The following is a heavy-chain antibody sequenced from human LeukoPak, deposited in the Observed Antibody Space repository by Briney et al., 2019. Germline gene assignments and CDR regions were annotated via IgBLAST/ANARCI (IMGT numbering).Heavy chain of an antibody. CDR3: VLPGLGGVIY. CDR2: IRYDGSNK. Sequence: GGSLRLSCAASGFTFSSYGMYWVRQAPGKGLEWVAFIRYDGSNKYYADSVKGRFTISRDNSKNTLYLQMNSLRAEDTAVYYCVLPGLGGVIYWGQGTLVTVSS. J-gene: IGHJ4*02. D-gene: IGHD3-16*01. V-gene: IGHV3-30*02. CDR1: GFTFSSYG.